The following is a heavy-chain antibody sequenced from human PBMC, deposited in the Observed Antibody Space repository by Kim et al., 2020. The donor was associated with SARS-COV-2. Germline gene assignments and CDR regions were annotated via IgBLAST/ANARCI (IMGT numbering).Heavy chain of an antibody. CDR3: ARAPSKWYGMDV. V-gene: IGHV4-59*01. Sequence: NYNPSLKSRVTISVDTSKNQFSLKLSSVTAADTAVYYCARAPSKWYGMDVWGQGTTVTVSS. J-gene: IGHJ6*02. D-gene: IGHD1-26*01.